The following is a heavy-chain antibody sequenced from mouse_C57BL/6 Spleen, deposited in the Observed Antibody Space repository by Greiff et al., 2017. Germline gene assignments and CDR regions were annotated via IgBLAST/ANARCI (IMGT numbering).Heavy chain of an antibody. V-gene: IGHV1-26*01. J-gene: IGHJ2*01. CDR1: GYTFTDYY. CDR2: INPNNGGT. CDR3: ARTAYYYGSVDY. Sequence: VQLQQSGPELVKPGASVKISCKASGYTFTDYYMNWVKQSHGKSLEWIGDINPNNGGTSYNQQFKGKATLTVDKSSSTAYMELRSLTSEDSAVYYCARTAYYYGSVDYWGQGTTLTVSS. D-gene: IGHD1-1*01.